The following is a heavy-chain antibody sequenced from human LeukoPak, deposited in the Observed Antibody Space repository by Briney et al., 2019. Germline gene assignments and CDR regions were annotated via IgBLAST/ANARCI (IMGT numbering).Heavy chain of an antibody. V-gene: IGHV4-31*03. CDR3: ARDQRRITMVRGGANAFDI. Sequence: SEILSLTCTVSGGSISSGGYYWSWIRQHPGKGLEWIGYIYYSGSTYYNPSLKSRVTISVDTSKNQFSLKLSSVTAADTAVYYCARDQRRITMVRGGANAFDIWGQGTMVTVSS. D-gene: IGHD3-10*01. CDR2: IYYSGST. CDR1: GGSISSGGYY. J-gene: IGHJ3*02.